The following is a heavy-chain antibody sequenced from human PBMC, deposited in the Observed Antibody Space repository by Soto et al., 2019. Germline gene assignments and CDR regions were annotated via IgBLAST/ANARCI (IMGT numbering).Heavy chain of an antibody. CDR2: ISSSGTTI. J-gene: IGHJ4*02. Sequence: GGSLRLSCAASGFTFSDYFMTWIRQAPGKGLEWVSYISSSGTTIFYADSVQGRFTISRDNAKNTLYLQMNSLRAEDTAVYYCARDLPKGHCSGGACYTLNYWGQGTLVTVS. CDR3: ARDLPKGHCSGGACYTLNY. V-gene: IGHV3-11*04. CDR1: GFTFSDYF. D-gene: IGHD2-15*01.